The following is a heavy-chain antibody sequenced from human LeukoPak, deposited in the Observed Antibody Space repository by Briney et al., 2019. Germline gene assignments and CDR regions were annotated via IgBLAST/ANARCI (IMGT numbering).Heavy chain of an antibody. CDR1: GFTFDDYA. J-gene: IGHJ4*02. CDR2: ISWNSGSI. CDR3: AKEDRRGRHFDY. Sequence: GRSLRLSCAASGFTFDDYAKHWVRHAPGKGLEWVSGISWNSGSIGYADSVKGRFTISRDNAKNSLYLQMNSLRAEDTALYYCAKEDRRGRHFDYWGQGTLVTVSS. D-gene: IGHD3-16*01. V-gene: IGHV3-9*01.